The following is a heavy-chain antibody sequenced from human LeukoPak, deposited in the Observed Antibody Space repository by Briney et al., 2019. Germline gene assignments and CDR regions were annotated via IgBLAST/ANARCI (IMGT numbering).Heavy chain of an antibody. CDR2: IYPGDSDT. V-gene: IGHV5-51*01. J-gene: IGHJ4*02. D-gene: IGHD1-26*01. CDR1: GYSFSNYW. CDR3: ARHSENYFDY. Sequence: GESLKISCKGSGYSFSNYWIGWARQMPGKGLEWMGIIYPGDSDTRYSPSFQGQVTISADKSISTAYLQWSSLKASDTAMYYCARHSENYFDYWGQGTLVTVSS.